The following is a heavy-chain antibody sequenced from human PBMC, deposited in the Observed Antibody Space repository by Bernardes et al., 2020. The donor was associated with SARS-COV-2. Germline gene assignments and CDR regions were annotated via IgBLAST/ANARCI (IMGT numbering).Heavy chain of an antibody. CDR1: GFDFSDYW. CDR3: VMSAGMDV. CDR2: IKRDGSET. V-gene: IGHV3-7*03. Sequence: GGSLRLSCAGSGFDFSDYWMTWVRQAPGKGLEWVANIKRDGSETYYVDSVKGRFTISRDNAKNLVFLQMNSLRAEDTAVFYCVMSAGMDVWGQGTMVTVS. J-gene: IGHJ6*02.